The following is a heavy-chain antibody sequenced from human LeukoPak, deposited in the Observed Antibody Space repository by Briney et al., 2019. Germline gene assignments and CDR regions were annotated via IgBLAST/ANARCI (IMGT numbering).Heavy chain of an antibody. CDR2: IYYSGST. CDR3: ARQKFQGPYDFWSGYYTRKDWFDP. CDR1: GGSISSSSYY. D-gene: IGHD3-3*01. V-gene: IGHV4-39*01. Sequence: PSETLSLTCTVSGGSISSSSYYWGWIRQPPGKGLEWIGSIYYSGSTYYNPSLKSRVTISVDTSKNQFSLKLSSVTAADTAVYYCARQKFQGPYDFWSGYYTRKDWFDPWGQGTLVTVSS. J-gene: IGHJ5*02.